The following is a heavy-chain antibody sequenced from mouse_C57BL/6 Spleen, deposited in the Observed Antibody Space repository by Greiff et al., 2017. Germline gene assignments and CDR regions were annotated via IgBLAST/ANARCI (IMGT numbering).Heavy chain of an antibody. CDR2: ISSGGDYI. V-gene: IGHV5-9-1*02. Sequence: EVHLVESGEGLVTPGGSLKLSCAASGFTFSSYAMSWVRQTPEKRLEWVAYISSGGDYIYYADTVKGRFTISRDNARNTLYLQMSSLKSEDTAMYYSTRNYYGSSYGWFADWGQGTLVTVSA. D-gene: IGHD1-1*01. J-gene: IGHJ3*01. CDR3: TRNYYGSSYGWFAD. CDR1: GFTFSSYA.